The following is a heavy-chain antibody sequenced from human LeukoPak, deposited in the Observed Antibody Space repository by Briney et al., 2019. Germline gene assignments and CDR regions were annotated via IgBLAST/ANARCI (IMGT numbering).Heavy chain of an antibody. V-gene: IGHV3-21*01. CDR2: ISSSSSYI. Sequence: PGGSLRLSCAASGFTSRTYTMNWVRQAPGKGLEWVSTISSSSSYIYYAESVKGRFTISRDNAKNSLSLQMNSLRAEDTAVYYCARVGSGGPRGPSDYWGQGTLVTVSS. CDR1: GFTSRTYT. D-gene: IGHD3-10*01. CDR3: ARVGSGGPRGPSDY. J-gene: IGHJ4*02.